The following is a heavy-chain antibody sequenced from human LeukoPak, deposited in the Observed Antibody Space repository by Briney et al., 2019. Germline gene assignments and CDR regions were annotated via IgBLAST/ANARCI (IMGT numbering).Heavy chain of an antibody. CDR3: ARGDMYYYDSSGYYDY. CDR2: MNPNSGNT. D-gene: IGHD3-22*01. CDR1: GYTFTSYD. V-gene: IGHV1-8*01. J-gene: IGHJ4*02. Sequence: GASVKVSCKASGYTFTSYDINWVRQATGQGLEWMGWMNPNSGNTGYAQKFQGRVTMTRNTSISTAYMELSSLRSEDTAVYYCARGDMYYYDSSGYYDYWGQGTLVTVSS.